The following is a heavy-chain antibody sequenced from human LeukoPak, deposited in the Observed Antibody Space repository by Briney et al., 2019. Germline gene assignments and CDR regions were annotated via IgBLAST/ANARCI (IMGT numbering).Heavy chain of an antibody. V-gene: IGHV4-39*01. CDR1: GGSISSSSYY. D-gene: IGHD6-13*01. Sequence: SETLSLTCTVSGGSISSSSYYWGWQPQRPGKELEWIVSIYYSGSTYYNPSPESRVTISVDTSKNQFSLKLRSVTAADTAVYYCATRSSSWYFLDYWGQGTLVTVSS. CDR2: IYYSGST. CDR3: ATRSSSWYFLDY. J-gene: IGHJ4*02.